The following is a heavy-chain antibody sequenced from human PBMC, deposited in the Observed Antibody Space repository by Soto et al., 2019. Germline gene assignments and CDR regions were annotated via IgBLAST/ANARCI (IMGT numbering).Heavy chain of an antibody. J-gene: IGHJ3*01. D-gene: IGHD6-19*01. Sequence: QVQLVQSGAEVKKPGSSVKVSCKASGGTLNKHAITWVRRAPGEGLEWLGGIIPMFGIPTYSQKFQGRVTFTADDSTNTSHMELTSLTSDDTAVYYCARGGTSGWLKGAYDVWGQGTMVTVSS. V-gene: IGHV1-69*01. CDR3: ARGGTSGWLKGAYDV. CDR1: GGTLNKHA. CDR2: IIPMFGIP.